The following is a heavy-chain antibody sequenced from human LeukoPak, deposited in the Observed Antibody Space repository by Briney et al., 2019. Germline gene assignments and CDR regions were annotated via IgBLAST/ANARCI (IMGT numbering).Heavy chain of an antibody. CDR3: ARDTARFGELPDWFDP. CDR2: ISYDGSNK. CDR1: GFTFSSYA. D-gene: IGHD3-10*01. J-gene: IGHJ5*02. Sequence: PGRSLRLSCAASGFTFSSYAMHWVRQAPGKGLEWVAVISYDGSNKYYADSVKGRFTISRDNYKNTLYLQMNSLRAEDTAVYYCARDTARFGELPDWFDPWGQGTLVTVSS. V-gene: IGHV3-30-3*01.